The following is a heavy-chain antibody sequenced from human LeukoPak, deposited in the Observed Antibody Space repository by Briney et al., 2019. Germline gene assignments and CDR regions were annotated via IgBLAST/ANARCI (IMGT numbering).Heavy chain of an antibody. V-gene: IGHV3-23*01. J-gene: IGHJ3*02. CDR3: AKDEEMIVVVIGAFDI. Sequence: GGSLRLSCVASGFSFGTYTMSWVRQAPGTGLEWVSTIIGAAQTLYAASVKGRFTISRDNSKNTLYLQMNSLRAEDTAVYYCAKDEEMIVVVIGAFDIWGQGTMVTVSS. D-gene: IGHD3-22*01. CDR2: IIGAAQT. CDR1: GFSFGTYT.